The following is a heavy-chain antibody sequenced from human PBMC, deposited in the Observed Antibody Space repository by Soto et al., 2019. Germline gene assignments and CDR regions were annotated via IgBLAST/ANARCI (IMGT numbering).Heavy chain of an antibody. CDR1: GFSLSTSGMC. Sequence: SGPTLVNPTQTLTLTCTFSGFSLSTSGMCVSWIRQPPGKALEWLARIDWDDDKYYSTSLKTRLTISKDTSKNQVVLTMTNMDPVDTATYYCARPKRRDSGYDCGAFDIWGQGTMVTVSS. CDR2: IDWDDDK. J-gene: IGHJ3*02. D-gene: IGHD5-12*01. V-gene: IGHV2-70*11. CDR3: ARPKRRDSGYDCGAFDI.